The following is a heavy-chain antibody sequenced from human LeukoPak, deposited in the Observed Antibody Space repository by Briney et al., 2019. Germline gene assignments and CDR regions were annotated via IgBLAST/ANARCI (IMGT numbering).Heavy chain of an antibody. D-gene: IGHD2-2*01. CDR1: GYNFADYG. CDR3: ARSGHCSDTGCYAEGIDY. Sequence: GASVKVSCKASGYNFADYGISWVRQAPGQGLEWMGWISGYNGNTAFAQMFRDRVTMTTDTSTSTAYMELRSLTSDDTAVYYCARSGHCSDTGCYAEGIDYWGQGTLVTVSS. V-gene: IGHV1-18*01. J-gene: IGHJ4*02. CDR2: ISGYNGNT.